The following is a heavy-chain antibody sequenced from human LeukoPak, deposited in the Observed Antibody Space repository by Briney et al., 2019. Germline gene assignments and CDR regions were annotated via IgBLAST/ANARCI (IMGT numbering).Heavy chain of an antibody. J-gene: IGHJ3*02. CDR2: INWNGGST. Sequence: GGSLRLSCAASGFTFDDYGMSWVRQAPGKGLEWVSGINWNGGSTGYAVSVKGRFTISRDNAKNSLYLQMNSLRAEDTALYYCASKYDSSAAAFDIWGQGTMVTVSS. D-gene: IGHD3-22*01. CDR1: GFTFDDYG. V-gene: IGHV3-20*04. CDR3: ASKYDSSAAAFDI.